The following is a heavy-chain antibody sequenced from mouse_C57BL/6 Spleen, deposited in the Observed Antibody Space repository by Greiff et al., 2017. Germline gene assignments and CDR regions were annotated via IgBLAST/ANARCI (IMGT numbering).Heavy chain of an antibody. D-gene: IGHD4-1*01. V-gene: IGHV5-4*01. CDR2: ISDGGSYT. J-gene: IGHJ2*01. Sequence: EVQLVESGGGLVKPGGSLKLSCAASGFTFSSYAMSWVRQTPEKRLEWVATISDGGSYTYYPDNVKGRFTISRDNAKNNLYLQMSHLKSEDTAMYYCAREGKLGGYFDYWGQGTTLTVSS. CDR1: GFTFSSYA. CDR3: AREGKLGGYFDY.